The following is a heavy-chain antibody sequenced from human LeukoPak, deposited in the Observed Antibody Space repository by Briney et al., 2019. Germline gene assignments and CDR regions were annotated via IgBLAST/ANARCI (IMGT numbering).Heavy chain of an antibody. Sequence: PGGSLRLSCAASGFTFSSYSMNWVRQAPGKGLEWVSYISSSSSTIYYADSVKGRFTISRDNAKNSLYLQMNSLRAEDTAVYYCARDTPGGWELYFDYWGQGTLVTVSS. CDR2: ISSSSSTI. J-gene: IGHJ4*02. V-gene: IGHV3-48*01. CDR3: ARDTPGGWELYFDY. CDR1: GFTFSSYS. D-gene: IGHD1-26*01.